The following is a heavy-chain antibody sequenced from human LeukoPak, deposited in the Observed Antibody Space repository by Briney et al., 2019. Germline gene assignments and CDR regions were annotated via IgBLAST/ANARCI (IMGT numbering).Heavy chain of an antibody. CDR2: ISSSSNYI. D-gene: IGHD5-18*01. J-gene: IGHJ6*04. Sequence: GGSLTLSCAASGYTFSIYNMNWVRQAPEKGLEWVSSISSSSNYIYYADSERRLFTISRDNPKNSLYLQMNRLRAEDTAVYYCARVIGDTAMVTNYYYYYGMDVWGKGTTVTVSS. V-gene: IGHV3-21*01. CDR1: GYTFSIYN. CDR3: ARVIGDTAMVTNYYYYYGMDV.